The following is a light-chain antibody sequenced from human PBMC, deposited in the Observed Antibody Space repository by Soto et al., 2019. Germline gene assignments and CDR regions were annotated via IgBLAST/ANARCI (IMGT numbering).Light chain of an antibody. J-gene: IGLJ1*01. V-gene: IGLV1-51*01. CDR1: SSNIGGNS. CDR3: GSWDSSLSAYV. Sequence: QSVLTQPPSVSAAPGQKVTISCSGSSSNIGGNSVSWYQQIPGTAPKLLSYDDNKRPSGIPDRFSGCKSGTSATLGITGFQTGDEADYYCGSWDSSLSAYVFGTGTKVTVL. CDR2: DDN.